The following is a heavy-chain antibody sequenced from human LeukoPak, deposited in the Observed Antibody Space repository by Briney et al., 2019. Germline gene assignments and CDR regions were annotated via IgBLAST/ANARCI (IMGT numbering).Heavy chain of an antibody. CDR1: GFTFSSYG. CDR3: ARERIAARPPYYYYYYGMDV. J-gene: IGHJ6*02. Sequence: GGSLRLSCAASGFTFSSYGMHWVRQAPGKGLEWVAVIWYDGSNKYYADSVKGRFTISRDNSKSTLNLQMNSLRAEDTAVYYCARERIAARPPYYYYYYGMDVWGQGTTVTVSS. D-gene: IGHD6-6*01. CDR2: IWYDGSNK. V-gene: IGHV3-33*01.